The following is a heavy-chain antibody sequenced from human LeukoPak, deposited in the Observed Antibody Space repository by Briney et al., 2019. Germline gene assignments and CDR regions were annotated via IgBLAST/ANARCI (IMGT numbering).Heavy chain of an antibody. CDR1: GYTFTSYG. CDR3: ARSCGGDCYTPLLRYGMDV. J-gene: IGHJ6*02. CDR2: ISAYNGNT. V-gene: IGHV1-18*01. D-gene: IGHD2-21*02. Sequence: EASVKVSCKASGYTFTSYGISWVRQAPGQGLEWMGWISAYNGNTNNAQKLQGRVTMTTDTSTSTAYMELRSLRSDDTAVYYCARSCGGDCYTPLLRYGMDVWGQGTTVTVSS.